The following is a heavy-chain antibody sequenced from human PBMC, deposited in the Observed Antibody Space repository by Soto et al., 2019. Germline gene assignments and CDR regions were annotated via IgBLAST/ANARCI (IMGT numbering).Heavy chain of an antibody. J-gene: IGHJ4*02. CDR2: ISRSGTDI. CDR1: GFTFSDYG. CDR3: AGFLHGHPGGH. D-gene: IGHD3-10*01. Sequence: EVQLVESGGGLVKPGGSLRLSCAASGFTFSDYGMNWVRQAPGKGLEWVSFISRSGTDIKYADAVEGRFTISRDNAQDRPSLQNKRPRGEDPAVHYRAGFLHGHPGGHWGQGTLVTVSS. V-gene: IGHV3-21*04.